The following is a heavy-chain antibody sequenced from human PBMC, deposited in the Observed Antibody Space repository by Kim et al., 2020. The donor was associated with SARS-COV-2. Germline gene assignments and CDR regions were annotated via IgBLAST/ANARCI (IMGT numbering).Heavy chain of an antibody. V-gene: IGHV4-39*07. CDR1: GGSISSSSYY. CDR3: ALIRGIFGVVIFDY. Sequence: SETLSLTCTVSGGSISSSSYYWGWIRQPPGKGLEWIGSIYYSGSTYYNPSLKSRVTISVDTSKNQFSLKLSSVTAADTAVYYCALIRGIFGVVIFDYWGQGTLVTVSS. D-gene: IGHD3-3*01. CDR2: IYYSGST. J-gene: IGHJ4*02.